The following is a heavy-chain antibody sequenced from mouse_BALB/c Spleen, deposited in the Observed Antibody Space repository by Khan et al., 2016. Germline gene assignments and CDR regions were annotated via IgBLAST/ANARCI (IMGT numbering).Heavy chain of an antibody. Sequence: EVKLLEPGGGLVQPGGSLKLSCAASGFDFSRYWMNWVRQAPGKGLEWIGEINPDSSTINYTPSLKDKLIISRDNAKNTLYLQMSNVKSEDTALDYWTRLYYYGGSAYWGQGTTRTVSS. J-gene: IGHJ2*01. V-gene: IGHV4-1*02. D-gene: IGHD1-1*01. CDR1: GFDFSRYW. CDR3: TRLYYYGGSAY. CDR2: INPDSSTI.